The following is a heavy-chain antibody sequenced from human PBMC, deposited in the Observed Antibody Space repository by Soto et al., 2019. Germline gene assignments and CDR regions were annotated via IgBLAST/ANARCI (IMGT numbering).Heavy chain of an antibody. D-gene: IGHD2-8*01. V-gene: IGHV3-23*01. Sequence: PGGSLGLSCAAYGFTFSSYGISWIRLSPGKGLEWVSVISGGGDTTYYTPSVKGRFTISRDDFRNTLYLQMNSLRTEDTAIYYCAKLRDFVVLPAGILDYWGPGTLVTVSS. CDR3: AKLRDFVVLPAGILDY. CDR1: GFTFSSYG. J-gene: IGHJ4*02. CDR2: ISGGGDTT.